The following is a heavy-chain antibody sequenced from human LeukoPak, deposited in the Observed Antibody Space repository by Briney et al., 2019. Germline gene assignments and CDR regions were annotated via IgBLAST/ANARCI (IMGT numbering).Heavy chain of an antibody. Sequence: SEALSLTCAVSGYSISSGYYWGWIRQPPGKGLEWIGSIYHSGRTYYNPSLKSRVTISVDTSKNQFSLKLSSVTAADTAVYYCAEHYYNNWFDPWGQGTLVTVSS. CDR3: AEHYYNNWFDP. CDR2: IYHSGRT. J-gene: IGHJ5*02. CDR1: GYSISSGYY. D-gene: IGHD1-26*01. V-gene: IGHV4-38-2*01.